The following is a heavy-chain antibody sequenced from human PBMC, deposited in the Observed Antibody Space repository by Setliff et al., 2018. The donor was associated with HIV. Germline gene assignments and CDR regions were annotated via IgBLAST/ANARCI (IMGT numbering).Heavy chain of an antibody. CDR2: TFTSGIT. J-gene: IGHJ4*02. D-gene: IGHD3-16*01. Sequence: SETLSLTCTVSGGSISGYFWSWIRQPAVKGLEWIGRTFTSGITNYSPSLKSRVTMSVDTSKNQFSLNLTSVTAADTAVYYCAREPKGGDDRALDYWGQGTLVTVS. CDR1: GGSISGYF. V-gene: IGHV4-4*07. CDR3: AREPKGGDDRALDY.